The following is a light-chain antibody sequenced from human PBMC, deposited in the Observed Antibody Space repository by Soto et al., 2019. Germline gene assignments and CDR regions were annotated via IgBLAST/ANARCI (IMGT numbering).Light chain of an antibody. CDR3: QSYDSSLTVL. Sequence: QLVLTQPPSVSGAPGQTVTISCTGSSSNIGAGYDVHWYQQVPGTAPKLLIYGNINRPSGVPDRFSGSKSGTSASLAITGLQADDEADYYCQSYDSSLTVLFGGGTKVTVL. V-gene: IGLV1-40*01. J-gene: IGLJ2*01. CDR2: GNI. CDR1: SSNIGAGYD.